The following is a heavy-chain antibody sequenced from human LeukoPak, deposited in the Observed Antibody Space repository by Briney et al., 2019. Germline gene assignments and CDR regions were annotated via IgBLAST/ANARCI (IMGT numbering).Heavy chain of an antibody. J-gene: IGHJ3*01. V-gene: IGHV1-2*02. D-gene: IGHD4-17*01. CDR2: INPNTGGA. CDR3: ARERNYGDYGNAFDV. CDR1: GYNFVDYY. Sequence: GASVKVSCKASGYNFVDYYIHWMRQAPGQGPEWMGWINPNTGGAHYAPNFQGRVTMTRDTSITTAYMELTRLRSDDTTIYYCARERNYGDYGNAFDVWGQGTKVTVSS.